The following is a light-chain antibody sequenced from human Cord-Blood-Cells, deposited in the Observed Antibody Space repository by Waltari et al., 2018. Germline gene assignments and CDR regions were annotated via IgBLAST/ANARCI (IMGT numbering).Light chain of an antibody. J-gene: IGKJ2*01. Sequence: DIVMTQSPDSLAVSLGERATINCESSQSVLYSSNNKSYLAWYQQKPGQPPKLLIYWASTRESGVPDRFSGSGSGTDFTLTISSLQAEDVAVYYCQQYYSTHTFGQGTKLEIK. CDR3: QQYYSTHT. V-gene: IGKV4-1*01. CDR2: WAS. CDR1: QSVLYSSNNKSY.